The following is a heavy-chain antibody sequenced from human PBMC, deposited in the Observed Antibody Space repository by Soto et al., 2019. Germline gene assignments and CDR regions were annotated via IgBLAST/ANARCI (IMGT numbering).Heavy chain of an antibody. CDR3: IRGPRPSSVGTGAF. J-gene: IGHJ4*02. D-gene: IGHD3-10*01. Sequence: PGGSLRLSCAASGFVFNMYWMHWVRQVPGEGPEWVTRINDDGTRTDYADSAKGRFTISRDNAKDILYLQMNALRVDDTAVYYCIRGPRPSSVGTGAFRGQGTLVTVSS. V-gene: IGHV3-74*01. CDR1: GFVFNMYW. CDR2: INDDGTRT.